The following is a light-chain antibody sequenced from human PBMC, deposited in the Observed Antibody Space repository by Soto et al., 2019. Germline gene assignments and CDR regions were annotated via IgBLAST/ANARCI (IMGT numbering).Light chain of an antibody. Sequence: VMTQSPLSLPVSPGEPASISCRSSQSLLHSNGNTYLDWYLQKPGQSPQLLIYSGSNRAPGVPDRFSGSRSGTDFTLKISRVEAEDVGVYYCMQALQTPFTFGQGTKLEIK. J-gene: IGKJ2*01. V-gene: IGKV2-28*01. CDR3: MQALQTPFT. CDR1: QSLLHSNGNTY. CDR2: SGS.